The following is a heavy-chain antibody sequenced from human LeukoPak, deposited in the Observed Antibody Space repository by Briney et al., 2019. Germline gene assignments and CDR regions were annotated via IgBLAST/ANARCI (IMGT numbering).Heavy chain of an antibody. CDR1: GYSFTSYW. Sequence: GESLKISCKGSGYSFTSYWISWVRQMPGKGLEWMWRIEPSDSYTNYSPSFQGHVTISADKSISTAYLQWSSLKASDTAMYYCARHTTMIVVLPTGDWGQGTLVTVSS. CDR2: IEPSDSYT. J-gene: IGHJ4*02. D-gene: IGHD3-22*01. CDR3: ARHTTMIVVLPTGD. V-gene: IGHV5-10-1*01.